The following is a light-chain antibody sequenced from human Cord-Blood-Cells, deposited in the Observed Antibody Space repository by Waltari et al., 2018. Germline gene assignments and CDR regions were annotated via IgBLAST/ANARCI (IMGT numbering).Light chain of an antibody. J-gene: IGLJ3*02. V-gene: IGLV2-14*01. Sequence: QSALTQPASVSGSPGQSITISCTGTSSDVGGYNYVSWYQQHPGQAPKLMIYDVSKRTAGVSNRSSGSKSGKTASLTISGLQAEDEADYYCSSYTSSSRVFGGGTKLTVL. CDR3: SSYTSSSRV. CDR1: SSDVGGYNY. CDR2: DVS.